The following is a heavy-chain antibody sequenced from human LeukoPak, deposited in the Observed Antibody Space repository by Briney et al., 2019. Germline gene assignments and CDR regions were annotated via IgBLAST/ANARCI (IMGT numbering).Heavy chain of an antibody. CDR1: GYTFSDYY. J-gene: IGHJ4*02. D-gene: IGHD2-15*01. CDR3: VRKSATRRTSEFDY. Sequence: ASVKVSCKASGYTFSDYYIHWVRQAPGQGLDWMGWINPNSGGTKYAQKFQGRVTMTRDTCISTAHMDLSSLGSDDTAVFYCVRKSATRRTSEFDYWGQGTPVTVSS. CDR2: INPNSGGT. V-gene: IGHV1-2*02.